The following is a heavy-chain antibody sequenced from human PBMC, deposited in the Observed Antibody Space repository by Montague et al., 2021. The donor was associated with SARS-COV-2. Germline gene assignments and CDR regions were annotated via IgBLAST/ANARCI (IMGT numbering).Heavy chain of an antibody. Sequence: SETLSLTCSVSGDSIRSSGYYWGWIRQPPGKGLEWIGTVYYSGSTNYNPSLKSRVTILVDTSKNQFSLELRSVTAADTAVYYCARLGFVELWLNLGWFDPWGQGTLVTVSS. V-gene: IGHV4-39*01. CDR1: GDSIRSSGYY. CDR3: ARLGFVELWLNLGWFDP. CDR2: VYYSGST. J-gene: IGHJ5*02. D-gene: IGHD3-16*02.